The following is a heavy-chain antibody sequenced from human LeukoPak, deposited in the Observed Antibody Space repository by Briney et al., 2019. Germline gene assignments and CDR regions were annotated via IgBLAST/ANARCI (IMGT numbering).Heavy chain of an antibody. CDR2: INPNSGGT. CDR1: GYTFTGYY. Sequence: ASVKVSCRASGYTFTGYYMHWVRQAPGQGLEWMGWINPNSGGTNYAQKFQGRVTMTRDTSISTAYMELNRLRSDDTAVYYCARDRDYGSGIFDYWGQGTLVTVSS. D-gene: IGHD3-10*01. CDR3: ARDRDYGSGIFDY. J-gene: IGHJ4*02. V-gene: IGHV1-2*02.